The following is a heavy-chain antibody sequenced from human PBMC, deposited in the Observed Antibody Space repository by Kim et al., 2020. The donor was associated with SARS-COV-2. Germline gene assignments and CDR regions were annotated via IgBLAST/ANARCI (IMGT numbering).Heavy chain of an antibody. J-gene: IGHJ6*02. Sequence: DSVKSRFTISRDNSKNSLYLQMNSLRTEDNALYYCAKDKQIAAAEDGMDVWGQGTTVPVSS. CDR3: AKDKQIAAAEDGMDV. V-gene: IGHV3-43*01. D-gene: IGHD6-13*01.